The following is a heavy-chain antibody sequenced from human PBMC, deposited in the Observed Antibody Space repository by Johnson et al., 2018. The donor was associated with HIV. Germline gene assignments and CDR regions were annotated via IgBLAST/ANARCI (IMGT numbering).Heavy chain of an antibody. J-gene: IGHJ3*02. CDR3: ESGGVVREDSSASPQRSFDI. V-gene: IGHV3-30-3*01. Sequence: QVQLVESGGGVVQPGRSLRLSCAASGFTFSSYAMHWVRQAPGKGLEWVAVISYDGSNKYYADSVKGRFTISRDNSKNTLYLQMNSLRAEDPAIYYCESGGVVREDSSASPQRSFDIGGQGTMVTVAS. D-gene: IGHD3-22*01. CDR1: GFTFSSYA. CDR2: ISYDGSNK.